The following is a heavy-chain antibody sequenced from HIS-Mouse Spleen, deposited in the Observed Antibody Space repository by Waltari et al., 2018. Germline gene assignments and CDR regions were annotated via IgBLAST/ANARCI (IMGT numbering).Heavy chain of an antibody. D-gene: IGHD6-19*01. CDR1: GFSLSTSGMC. V-gene: IGHV2-70*15. Sequence: QVTLRESGPALVKPTQTLTLTCTFSGFSLSTSGMCVSWIRQPPGKALEWLARIDWDDDKYYSISLKNRLTISKDTSKNQGVLTMTNMDPVDTATYYCARIAEGYSSGWYAFDYWGQGTLVTVSS. J-gene: IGHJ4*02. CDR3: ARIAEGYSSGWYAFDY. CDR2: IDWDDDK.